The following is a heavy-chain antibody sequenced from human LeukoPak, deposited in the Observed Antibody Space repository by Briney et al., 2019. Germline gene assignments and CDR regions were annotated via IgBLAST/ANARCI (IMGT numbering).Heavy chain of an antibody. CDR3: ARDLQVDSRASGY. Sequence: SETLSLTCTVSGGSISSYYWSWIRQPPGKGLEWIGYIYYSGSTNYNPSLKSRVTISVDTSKNQFSLKLSSVTAADTAVYYCARDLQVDSRASGYWGQGTLVTVSS. CDR1: GGSISSYY. CDR2: IYYSGST. J-gene: IGHJ4*02. D-gene: IGHD3-22*01. V-gene: IGHV4-59*01.